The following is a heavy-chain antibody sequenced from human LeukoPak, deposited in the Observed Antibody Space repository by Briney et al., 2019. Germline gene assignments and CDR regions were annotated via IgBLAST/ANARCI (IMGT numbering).Heavy chain of an antibody. D-gene: IGHD6-6*01. CDR1: GFTFSNTW. Sequence: GGSLRLSCAASGFTFSNTWMSWVRQAPGKGLEWVGRIKSKTDGGTADYAAPVKGRFTISRDDSKNMMYLQLNSLKTEDTAVYYCTIGSTPFDSWGQGTLVTVSS. V-gene: IGHV3-15*01. J-gene: IGHJ4*02. CDR3: TIGSTPFDS. CDR2: IKSKTDGGTA.